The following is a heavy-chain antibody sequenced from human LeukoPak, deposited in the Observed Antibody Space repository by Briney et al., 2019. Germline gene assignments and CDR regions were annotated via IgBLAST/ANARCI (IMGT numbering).Heavy chain of an antibody. CDR1: GFTFSNAW. CDR2: IKSKTDGGTT. J-gene: IGHJ4*02. CDR3: TTEAVPAATFDY. D-gene: IGHD2-2*01. Sequence: PVGSLRLSCAASGFTFSNAWMSWVRQAPGKGLEWVGRIKSKTDGGTTDYAAPVKGRFTISRDDSKNTLYLQMNSLKTEDTAVYYCTTEAVPAATFDYWGQGTLVTVSS. V-gene: IGHV3-15*01.